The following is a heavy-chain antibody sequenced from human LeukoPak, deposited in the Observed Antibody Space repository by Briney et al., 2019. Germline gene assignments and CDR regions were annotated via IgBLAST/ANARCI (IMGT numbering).Heavy chain of an antibody. CDR2: INHSGST. J-gene: IGHJ5*02. CDR3: ARDYSNYDWFDL. V-gene: IGHV4-34*01. Sequence: QASETLSLTCAVYGGSFSGYYWSWIRQPPGKGLEWIGEINHSGSTNYNPSLKSRVTISVDTSKNQFSLKLRSVTAADTAVYYCARDYSNYDWFDLWGQGTLVTVSS. D-gene: IGHD4-11*01. CDR1: GGSFSGYY.